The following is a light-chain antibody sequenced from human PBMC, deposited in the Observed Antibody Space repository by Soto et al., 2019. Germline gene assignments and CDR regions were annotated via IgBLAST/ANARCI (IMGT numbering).Light chain of an antibody. CDR1: SSDVGGYNY. CDR2: DVS. CDR3: SSYTSTSTL. V-gene: IGLV2-14*03. J-gene: IGLJ7*01. Sequence: QSALTQPASVSGSPGQSITISCTGTSSDVGGYNYVSWYQQHPGKAPKLMIYDVSNRPSGVSYRFSGSKSGNTASLTISGLQAEDEAASYCSSYTSTSTLFGGGNQLTVL.